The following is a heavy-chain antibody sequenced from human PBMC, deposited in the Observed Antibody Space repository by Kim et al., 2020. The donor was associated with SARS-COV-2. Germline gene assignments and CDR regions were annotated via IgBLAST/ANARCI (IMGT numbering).Heavy chain of an antibody. J-gene: IGHJ2*01. Sequence: GGSLRLSCAASGFTFSSYAMHWVRQAPGKGLEYVSAISSTGGSTYYANSVKGRFTISRDNSKNTLYLQMGSLRAEDMAVYYCARAREEIAARHWYFDLWGRGTLVPVSS. CDR1: GFTFSSYA. V-gene: IGHV3-64*01. D-gene: IGHD6-6*01. CDR3: ARAREEIAARHWYFDL. CDR2: ISSTGGST.